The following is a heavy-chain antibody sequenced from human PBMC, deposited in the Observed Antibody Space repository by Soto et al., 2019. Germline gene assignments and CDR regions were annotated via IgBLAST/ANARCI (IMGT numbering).Heavy chain of an antibody. V-gene: IGHV4-59*01. Sequence: QVQLQESGPGLVKPSETLSLTCTVSGGSISSYYWSWNRQPPGKGLEWIGYIYYSGSTNYNPSLRSRVTISVDTSKNQFSLKLSPVTAADTAVYYCARAVAGNHIDYWGQGTLVTVSS. CDR3: ARAVAGNHIDY. J-gene: IGHJ4*02. D-gene: IGHD6-19*01. CDR2: IYYSGST. CDR1: GGSISSYY.